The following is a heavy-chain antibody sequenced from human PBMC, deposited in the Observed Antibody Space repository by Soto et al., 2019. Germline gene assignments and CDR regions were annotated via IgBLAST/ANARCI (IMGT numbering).Heavy chain of an antibody. Sequence: QVQLVQSGAEVRKPGSSVKVSCTASGGTFTSLTINWVRQVPGQGLEWMGSIIPILPEPRHAKNFLGRVTFTADKSTRTVYMEVTSLTYEDTAVYYCARPALNDLDGDSSAFAIWGQGTMVTVSS. CDR3: ARPALNDLDGDSSAFAI. J-gene: IGHJ3*02. CDR2: IIPILPEP. CDR1: GGTFTSLT. V-gene: IGHV1-69*02. D-gene: IGHD3-10*01.